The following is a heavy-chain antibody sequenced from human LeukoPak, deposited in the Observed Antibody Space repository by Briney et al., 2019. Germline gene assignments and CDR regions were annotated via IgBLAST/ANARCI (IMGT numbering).Heavy chain of an antibody. CDR2: SSGSGGST. V-gene: IGHV3-23*01. CDR3: AKRGVVIRVILVGFHKEAYYFDS. D-gene: IGHD3-22*01. Sequence: GGSLRLSCAVSGITLSNYGMRWVRQAPGKGLEWVAGSSGSGGSTNYAGSVKGGFTISKDNRKNTLYLQMNSLRVEDTAVYFCAKRGVVIRVILVGFHKEAYYFDSWGQGALVTVSS. CDR1: GITLSNYG. J-gene: IGHJ4*02.